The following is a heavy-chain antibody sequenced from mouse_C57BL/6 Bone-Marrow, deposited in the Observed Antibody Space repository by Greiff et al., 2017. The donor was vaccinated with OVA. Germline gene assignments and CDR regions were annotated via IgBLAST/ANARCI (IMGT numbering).Heavy chain of an antibody. CDR3: ARIYYYDSSSIAWFAY. CDR2: IWWDDDK. Sequence: QVTLKESGPGILQPSQTLSLTCSFSGFSLSTFGMGVGWIRQPSGKGLEWLAHIWWDDDKYYNPALKSRLTISKDTSKNHVFLKNANMHTADTATYYCARIYYYDSSSIAWFAYWGQGTLVTVSA. D-gene: IGHD1-1*01. J-gene: IGHJ3*01. V-gene: IGHV8-8*01. CDR1: GFSLSTFGMG.